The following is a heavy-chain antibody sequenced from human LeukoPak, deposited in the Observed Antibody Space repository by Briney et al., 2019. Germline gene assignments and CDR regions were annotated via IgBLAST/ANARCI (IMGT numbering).Heavy chain of an antibody. V-gene: IGHV4-61*02. CDR1: GGSISSGSYD. CDR3: ARSLGSVINAENWFDP. Sequence: SETLSLTCTVSGGSISSGSYDWSWIRQPAGRVLVWIGRIYTRGSTNYNPSLKSRVTISVDTSKNQFSLKLSSVTAADTALYYCARSLGSVINAENWFDPWGQGTLVTVSS. CDR2: IYTRGST. J-gene: IGHJ5*02. D-gene: IGHD3-10*01.